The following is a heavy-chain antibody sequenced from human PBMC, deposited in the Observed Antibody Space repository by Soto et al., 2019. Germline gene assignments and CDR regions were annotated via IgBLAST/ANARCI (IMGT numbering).Heavy chain of an antibody. V-gene: IGHV1-69*13. Sequence: YSVQVSCKASGGTFSSYAISWVRQAPGQGLEWMGGIIPIFGTANYAQKFQGRVTITADEPTSTAYMELSSLRSEDTAVYYCAMDYGGNRLAFDIWGQGTMVTVSS. D-gene: IGHD4-17*01. J-gene: IGHJ3*02. CDR3: AMDYGGNRLAFDI. CDR2: IIPIFGTA. CDR1: GGTFSSYA.